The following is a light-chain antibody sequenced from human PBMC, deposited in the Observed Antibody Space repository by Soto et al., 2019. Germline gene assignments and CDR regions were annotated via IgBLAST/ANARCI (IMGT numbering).Light chain of an antibody. V-gene: IGLV2-14*01. J-gene: IGLJ1*01. CDR2: EVT. CDR3: SSYTSSSTLYV. CDR1: SSDDGGYDY. Sequence: QSALTQPASVSGSPGQSITISCTGTSSDDGGYDYVSWYQQHPGKAPKLMIYEVTNRPSGVSNRFSGSKSGNTASLTISGLQAEDDADYYCSSYTSSSTLYVFGTGTKVTVL.